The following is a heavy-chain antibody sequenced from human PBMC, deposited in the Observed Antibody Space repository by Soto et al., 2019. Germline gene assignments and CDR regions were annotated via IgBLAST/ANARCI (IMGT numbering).Heavy chain of an antibody. CDR2: IYYSGST. CDR1: GVSISSRSYY. CDR3: ARPRGWYGTGCYY. Sequence: QLKLQESGPGLVKPSETLALTCTVSGVSISSRSYYWGWIRQPPGMWLELMGSIYYSGSTYYNPSLKSRVTVSVDTSKDQFSRMLSSVTAADTAVDYCARPRGWYGTGCYYWGKGTLVTVSS. J-gene: IGHJ4*02. V-gene: IGHV4-39*01. D-gene: IGHD6-19*01.